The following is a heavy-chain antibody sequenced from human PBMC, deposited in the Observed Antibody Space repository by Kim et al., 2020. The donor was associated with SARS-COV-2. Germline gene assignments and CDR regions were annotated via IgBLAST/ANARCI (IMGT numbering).Heavy chain of an antibody. J-gene: IGHJ5*02. V-gene: IGHV4-30-2*04. Sequence: PSLKSRVTMSVDTSKNLFSLNLTSVTAADTAVYYCARLGGIAAAGTGWFDRWGQGTLVTVSS. D-gene: IGHD6-13*01. CDR3: ARLGGIAAAGTGWFDR.